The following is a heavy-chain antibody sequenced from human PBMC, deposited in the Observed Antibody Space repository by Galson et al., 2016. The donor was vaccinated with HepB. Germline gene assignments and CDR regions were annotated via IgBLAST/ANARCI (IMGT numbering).Heavy chain of an antibody. J-gene: IGHJ5*02. CDR3: ARATYGDFGVGNWFDP. V-gene: IGHV4-39*02. D-gene: IGHD2-21*02. Sequence: ETLSLTCTVSGGSISTDTYYWGWIRQPPGKGLEWIANIFYTGSTYYNPSLKRRVTISVDRSKNRFSLRLTSVTAADTAVYDCARATYGDFGVGNWFDPWGQGTLVTVSS. CDR1: GGSISTDTYY. CDR2: IFYTGST.